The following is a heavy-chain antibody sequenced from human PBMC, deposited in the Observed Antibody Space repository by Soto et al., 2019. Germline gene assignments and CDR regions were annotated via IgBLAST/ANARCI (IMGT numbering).Heavy chain of an antibody. CDR2: IYYSRST. CDR3: ARADYDSSGYYSFWRY. CDR1: GGSISSYY. Sequence: SETLSLTCTVSGGSISSYYWSWIRQPPGKGLEWIGYIYYSRSTNYNPSLKSRVTISVDTSKNQFSLKLSSVTAADTAVYYRARADYDSSGYYSFWRYWGQGTLVTVSS. J-gene: IGHJ4*02. V-gene: IGHV4-59*01. D-gene: IGHD3-22*01.